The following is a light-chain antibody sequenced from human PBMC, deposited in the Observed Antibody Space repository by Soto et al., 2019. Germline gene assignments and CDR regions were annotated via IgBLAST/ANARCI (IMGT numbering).Light chain of an antibody. V-gene: IGKV3-11*01. Sequence: EIVLTQSPATLSLSPGERATLSCRASQSVSSYLAWYQQKPGQAPRLLIYDASNRATGIPARFSGSGSWTDFTLSISSLEPEDLAVYYCQQRSNWPSLTFGGGTKVEIK. J-gene: IGKJ4*01. CDR3: QQRSNWPSLT. CDR2: DAS. CDR1: QSVSSY.